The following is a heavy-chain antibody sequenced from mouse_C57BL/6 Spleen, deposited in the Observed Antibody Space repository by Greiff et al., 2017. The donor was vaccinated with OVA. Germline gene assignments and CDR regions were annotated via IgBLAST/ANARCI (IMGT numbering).Heavy chain of an antibody. J-gene: IGHJ4*01. CDR1: GYTFTDHT. CDR2: IYPRDGST. V-gene: IGHV1-78*01. D-gene: IGHD2-2*01. CDR3: ARGRVTTGANYCAMDY. Sequence: VQLQQSDAELVKPGASVKISCKVSGYTFTDHTIHWMKQRPEQGLEWIGYIYPRDGSTKSTEKFKGKATLTADKSSSTACMQLNSLTSEDSAVYFCARGRVTTGANYCAMDYWGQGTSVTVSS.